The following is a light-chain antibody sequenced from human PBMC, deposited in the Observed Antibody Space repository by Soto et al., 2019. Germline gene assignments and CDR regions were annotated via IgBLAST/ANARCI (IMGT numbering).Light chain of an antibody. J-gene: IGKJ5*01. CDR2: GAS. CDR3: QQYSNWPPIT. Sequence: EIVLPQSPGTLSLSPGERATLSCRARQSVSSSYLAWYQQKPGQAPRLLIYGASSRATGIPDRFSGSGSGTEFTLTIRSLQSEDLAVYYCQQYSNWPPITVGQGTRLEIK. V-gene: IGKV3-20*01. CDR1: QSVSSSY.